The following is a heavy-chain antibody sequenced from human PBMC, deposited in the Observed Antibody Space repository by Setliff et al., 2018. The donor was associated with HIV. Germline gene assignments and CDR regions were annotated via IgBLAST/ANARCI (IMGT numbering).Heavy chain of an antibody. Sequence: PGGSLRLSCAASGFIFSSYNMSWARQAPGKGLEWVSVIYSGGTTYYADSVKGRFTISRDNSKNTLYLQMNSLRAEDTAVYYCARGRRDSSGYYSYYFDYWGQGTLVTVSS. CDR1: GFIFSSYN. V-gene: IGHV3-53*01. CDR3: ARGRRDSSGYYSYYFDY. J-gene: IGHJ4*02. CDR2: IYSGGTT. D-gene: IGHD3-22*01.